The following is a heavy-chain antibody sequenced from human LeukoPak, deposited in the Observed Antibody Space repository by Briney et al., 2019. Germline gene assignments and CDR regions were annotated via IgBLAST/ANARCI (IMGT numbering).Heavy chain of an antibody. J-gene: IGHJ3*02. Sequence: GGSLRLYCAASGFTFSSYWMHWVRQAPGKGLVWVSRINSDGSTTSYADSVKGRFTISRDNAKNTLYLQMNSLRAEDTAVYYCARRGATRVAFDIWGQGTMVTVSS. CDR2: INSDGSTT. V-gene: IGHV3-74*01. CDR3: ARRGATRVAFDI. CDR1: GFTFSSYW. D-gene: IGHD1-26*01.